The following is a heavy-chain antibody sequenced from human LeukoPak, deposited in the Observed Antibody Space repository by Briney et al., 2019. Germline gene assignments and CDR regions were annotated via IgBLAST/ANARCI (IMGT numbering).Heavy chain of an antibody. CDR1: GGSISSYY. J-gene: IGHJ4*02. Sequence: SETLSLTCTVSGGSISSYYWSWIRQPPGKGLEWIGYIYYSGSTNYNPSLKSRVTISVDTSKNQFFLKLSSVTAADTAVYYCARDYPYYYGSGTGGYFDYWGQGTLVTVSS. CDR3: ARDYPYYYGSGTGGYFDY. D-gene: IGHD3-10*01. V-gene: IGHV4-59*01. CDR2: IYYSGST.